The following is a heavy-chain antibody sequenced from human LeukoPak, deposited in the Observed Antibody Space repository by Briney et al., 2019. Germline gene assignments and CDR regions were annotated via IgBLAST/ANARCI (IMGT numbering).Heavy chain of an antibody. D-gene: IGHD3-3*01. V-gene: IGHV1-2*02. J-gene: IGHJ4*02. CDR3: ASGLGYDFWSGYGD. CDR2: INPNRGGT. Sequence: VASVTVSCKASGYTFTGYYMHWVRQAPGQGLEWMGWINPNRGGTNYAQKFQGRVTMTRDTSISTAYMELSRLRSDDTAVYYCASGLGYDFWSGYGDWGQGTLVTASS. CDR1: GYTFTGYY.